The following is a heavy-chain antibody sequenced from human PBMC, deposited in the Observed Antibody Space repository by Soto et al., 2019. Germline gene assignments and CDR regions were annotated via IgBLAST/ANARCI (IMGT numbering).Heavy chain of an antibody. Sequence: GGSLRLSCAASGFTFSSYGMHWVRQAPGKGLEWVAVISYDGSNKYYADSVKGRFTISRDNSKNTLYLQMNSLRAEDTAVYYCAKDALSYESEYYYGMDVWGQGTTVTVSS. J-gene: IGHJ6*02. CDR1: GFTFSSYG. CDR2: ISYDGSNK. V-gene: IGHV3-30*18. CDR3: AKDALSYESEYYYGMDV. D-gene: IGHD3-3*01.